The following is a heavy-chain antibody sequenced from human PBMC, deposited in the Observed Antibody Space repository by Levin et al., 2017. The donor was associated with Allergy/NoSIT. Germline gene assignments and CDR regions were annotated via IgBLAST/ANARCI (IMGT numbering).Heavy chain of an antibody. CDR2: IIPIFGTA. J-gene: IGHJ4*02. Sequence: GASVKVSCKASGGTFSSYAISWVRQAPGQGLEWMGGIIPIFGTANYAQKFQGRVTITADKSTSTAYMELSSLRSEDTAVYYCARGGYSGYGGSDLFDYWGQGTLVTVSS. V-gene: IGHV1-69*06. CDR1: GGTFSSYA. D-gene: IGHD5-12*01. CDR3: ARGGYSGYGGSDLFDY.